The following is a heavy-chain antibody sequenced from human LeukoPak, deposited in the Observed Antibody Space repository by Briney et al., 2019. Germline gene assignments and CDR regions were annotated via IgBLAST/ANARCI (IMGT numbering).Heavy chain of an antibody. CDR1: GFTFSTYG. CDR2: IWYDGSNK. CDR3: ARVQYCSGNSCYVSPDY. D-gene: IGHD2-2*01. V-gene: IGHV3-33*01. Sequence: GGSLRLSCAASGFTFSTYGMHWVRQAPVKGLEWVAVIWYDGSNKYYADSVKGRFTISRDNSKNTLYLQMNSLRAEDTAVYYCARVQYCSGNSCYVSPDYWGQGTLVTVSS. J-gene: IGHJ4*02.